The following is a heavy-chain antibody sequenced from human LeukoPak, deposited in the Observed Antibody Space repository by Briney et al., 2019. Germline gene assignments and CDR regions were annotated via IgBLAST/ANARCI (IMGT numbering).Heavy chain of an antibody. CDR1: SGSFSGYY. Sequence: SETLSLTYAVYSGSFSGYYWSWIRQPPGKGLEWIGEINHSGSTNYNPSLKSRVTISVDTPKNQFSLKLSSVTAADTAVYYCARAPKITMVRGVIRRFDYWGQGTLVTVSS. J-gene: IGHJ4*02. CDR2: INHSGST. CDR3: ARAPKITMVRGVIRRFDY. D-gene: IGHD3-10*01. V-gene: IGHV4-34*01.